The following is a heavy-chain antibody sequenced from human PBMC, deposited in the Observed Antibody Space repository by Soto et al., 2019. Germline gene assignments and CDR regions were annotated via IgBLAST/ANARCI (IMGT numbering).Heavy chain of an antibody. V-gene: IGHV3-30*18. D-gene: IGHD3-10*01. CDR2: ISYDGSNK. Sequence: SLRLSCAASGFTFSSYGMHWVRQAPGKGLEWVAVISYDGSNKYYADSVKGRFTISRDNSKNTLYLQMNSLRAEDTAVYYCAKDGGTYYYGSGSYWGYYYYMDVWGKGTTVTVSS. CDR1: GFTFSSYG. CDR3: AKDGGTYYYGSGSYWGYYYYMDV. J-gene: IGHJ6*03.